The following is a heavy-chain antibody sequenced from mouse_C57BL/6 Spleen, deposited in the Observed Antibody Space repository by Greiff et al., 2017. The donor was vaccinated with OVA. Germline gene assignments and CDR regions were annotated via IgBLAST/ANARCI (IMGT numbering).Heavy chain of an antibody. V-gene: IGHV5-17*01. D-gene: IGHD2-3*01. CDR2: ISSGSSTI. CDR1: GFTFSDYG. J-gene: IGHJ1*03. CDR3: ARGDGYYDWYFDV. Sequence: DVMLVESGGGLVKPGGSLKLSCAASGFTFSDYGMHWVRQAPEKGLEWVAYISSGSSTIYYADTVKGRFTISRDNAKNTLFLQMTSLRSEDTAMYYCARGDGYYDWYFDVWGTGTTVTVSS.